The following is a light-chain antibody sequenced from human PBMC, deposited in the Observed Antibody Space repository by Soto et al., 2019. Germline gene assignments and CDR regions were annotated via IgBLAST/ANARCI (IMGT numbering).Light chain of an antibody. Sequence: DIPMTQSPSTLSTSVGDRVTITCRASQNISNYLAWYQQNPGKAPKLLIYRASRLESGVPSRFSGSGSGTEFTLTISSLQPDDFATYYCQQYTNYPWTFGQGTKVDIK. V-gene: IGKV1-5*03. CDR1: QNISNY. J-gene: IGKJ1*01. CDR2: RAS. CDR3: QQYTNYPWT.